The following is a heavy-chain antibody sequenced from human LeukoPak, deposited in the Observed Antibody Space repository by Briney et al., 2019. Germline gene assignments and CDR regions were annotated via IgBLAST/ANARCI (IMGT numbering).Heavy chain of an antibody. CDR3: ARRHKRSSGSYGEIDY. D-gene: IGHD6-19*01. V-gene: IGHV5-51*01. Sequence: GESLKISCKGSGYSFTSYWIGWVRQMPGKGLEWMGIIYPGDSDTRYSPSFQGHVTISADKSISTAYLQWSSLKASDTAMYYCARRHKRSSGSYGEIDYWGQGTLVTVSS. CDR1: GYSFTSYW. J-gene: IGHJ4*02. CDR2: IYPGDSDT.